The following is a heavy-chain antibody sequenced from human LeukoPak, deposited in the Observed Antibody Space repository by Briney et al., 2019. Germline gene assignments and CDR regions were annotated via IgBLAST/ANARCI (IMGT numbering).Heavy chain of an antibody. CDR2: ISTSSRST. CDR3: ARSAVRGVACDY. V-gene: IGHV3-48*01. D-gene: IGHD3-10*01. Sequence: GGSLRLSCTASGFTFSGFSMQWVRQAPGKGLEWLSYISTSSRSTYYADSVKGRFTISRDNAKNTLFLDMHSLRPGDSAVYYCARSAVRGVACDYWGQGTLLTVSS. CDR1: GFTFSGFS. J-gene: IGHJ4*02.